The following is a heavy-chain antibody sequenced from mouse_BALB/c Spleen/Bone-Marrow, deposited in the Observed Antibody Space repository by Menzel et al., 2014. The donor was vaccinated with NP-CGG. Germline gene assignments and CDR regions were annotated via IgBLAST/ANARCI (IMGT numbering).Heavy chain of an antibody. D-gene: IGHD1-2*01. V-gene: IGHV6-6*02. CDR3: TRVLRLLVY. CDR2: IRLKSNDYAT. Sequence: EVKLVESGGGLVQPGGSMKLSCVASGFTFSNYWMHWVRKSPEKGLEWGAEIRLKSNDYATHYAESVKGRFTILRDDAKSSVYLQMTNLRAEDTGIYYCTRVLRLLVYWGQGTTLAISP. CDR1: GFTFSNYW. J-gene: IGHJ2*01.